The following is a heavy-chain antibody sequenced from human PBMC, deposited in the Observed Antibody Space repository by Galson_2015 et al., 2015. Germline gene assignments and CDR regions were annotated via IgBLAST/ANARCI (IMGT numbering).Heavy chain of an antibody. CDR3: VKDSSFAAHDLPLWFRESYFDY. D-gene: IGHD3-10*01. J-gene: IGHJ4*02. CDR1: GFTFSSYA. CDR2: ISSNGGST. V-gene: IGHV3-64D*06. Sequence: SLRLSCAASGFTFSSYAMHWVRQAPGKGLEYVSAISSNGGSTYYADSVKGRFTISRDNSKNTLYLQMSSLRAEDTAVYYCVKDSSFAAHDLPLWFRESYFDYWGQGTLVTVSS.